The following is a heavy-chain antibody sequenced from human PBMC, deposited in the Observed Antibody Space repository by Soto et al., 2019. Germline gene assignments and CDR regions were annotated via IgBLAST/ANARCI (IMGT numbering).Heavy chain of an antibody. D-gene: IGHD3-10*01. CDR1: GFIFSTYG. CDR2: IWHDGSNK. CDR3: ARDTTRAMVRIYYGMDV. Sequence: QVQLVESGGGVVQPGRSLRLSCAASGFIFSTYGMHWVRQAPGKGLEWVAVIWHDGSNKYYADSVKGRFTISRDNSKNTLYLQMNSLRAEDTAVYYCARDTTRAMVRIYYGMDVWGQGTTVTVSS. V-gene: IGHV3-33*01. J-gene: IGHJ6*02.